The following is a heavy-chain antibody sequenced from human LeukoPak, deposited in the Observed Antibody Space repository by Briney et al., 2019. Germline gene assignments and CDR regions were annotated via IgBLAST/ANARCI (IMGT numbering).Heavy chain of an antibody. D-gene: IGHD3-16*01. Sequence: GGSLRLSCAASGFTFSSYWMNWVRQAPGKGLEWVANIKQDGSERYYVDSVKGRFTISRDNAKNSLYLQMNSLRAEDTAVYYSVVWSIHYWGQGTLVTVSS. CDR3: VVWSIHY. V-gene: IGHV3-7*01. CDR1: GFTFSSYW. J-gene: IGHJ4*02. CDR2: IKQDGSER.